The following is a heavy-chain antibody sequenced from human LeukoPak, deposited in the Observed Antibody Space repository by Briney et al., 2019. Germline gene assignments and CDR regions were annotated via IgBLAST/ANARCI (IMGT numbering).Heavy chain of an antibody. J-gene: IGHJ4*02. V-gene: IGHV1-24*01. CDR1: GYTLTELS. CDR2: FDPEAGET. D-gene: IGHD6-19*01. Sequence: ASVKVSCKVSGYTLTELSMHWVRQAPGKGLEWMGGFDPEAGETIYAQKFQGRVTMTEDTSTDTAYMELSSLRSEDTAVYYCATGWLVATVFDYWGQGHLVTVSS. CDR3: ATGWLVATVFDY.